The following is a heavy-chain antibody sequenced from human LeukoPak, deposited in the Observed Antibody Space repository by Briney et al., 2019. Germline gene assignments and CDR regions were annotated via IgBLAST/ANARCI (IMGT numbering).Heavy chain of an antibody. J-gene: IGHJ4*02. D-gene: IGHD1-26*01. Sequence: PGRSLRLSCAASGFTFSSYDMHWVRQAPGKGLEWVALISYDGSKKYYADSVKGRFTISRDNSKNTLYLQMNSLRAEDTAVYYCARDIVTGVLDYWGQGTLVTVSS. CDR2: ISYDGSKK. CDR3: ARDIVTGVLDY. CDR1: GFTFSSYD. V-gene: IGHV3-30-3*01.